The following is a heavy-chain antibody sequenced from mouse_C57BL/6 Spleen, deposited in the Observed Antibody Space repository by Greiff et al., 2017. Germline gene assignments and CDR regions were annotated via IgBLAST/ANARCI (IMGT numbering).Heavy chain of an antibody. CDR3: ARSDYFDY. Sequence: QVQLQQPGAELVRPGSSVKLSCKASGYTFTSYWMHWAKQRPIQGLEWIGNIDPSDSETHYNQKFKDKATLTVDTSSSTAYMQLSSLTSEDSAVYYCARSDYFDYWGQGTTLTVSS. CDR1: GYTFTSYW. V-gene: IGHV1-52*01. CDR2: IDPSDSET. J-gene: IGHJ2*01.